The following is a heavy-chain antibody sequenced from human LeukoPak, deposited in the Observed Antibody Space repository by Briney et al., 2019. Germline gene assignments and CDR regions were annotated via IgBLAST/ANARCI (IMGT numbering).Heavy chain of an antibody. D-gene: IGHD2-2*01. Sequence: GGSLRLSCAASGFTFSSYGMHWVRQAPGKGLEWGAVIWYDGSNKYYADSVKGRFTISRDNSKNTLYLQMNSLRAEDTAVYYCARADYQLLSPSYNWFDPWGQGTPVTVSS. J-gene: IGHJ5*02. CDR1: GFTFSSYG. CDR2: IWYDGSNK. V-gene: IGHV3-33*08. CDR3: ARADYQLLSPSYNWFDP.